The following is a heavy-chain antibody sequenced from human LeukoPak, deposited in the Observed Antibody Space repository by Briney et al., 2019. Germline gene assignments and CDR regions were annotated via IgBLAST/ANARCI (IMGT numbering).Heavy chain of an antibody. CDR1: GFLFSDLA. D-gene: IGHD3-16*01. Sequence: GGSLRLSCSTSGFLFSDLAMHWVRQAPGKGLELIGTIGSNTSYADSLRGRFTISRDDSQSTLYLQMTSLRPEDSAVYYCVRDVWGFDLWGQGTTVTVST. CDR3: VRDVWGFDL. J-gene: IGHJ4*02. V-gene: IGHV3-64D*06. CDR2: IGTIGSNT.